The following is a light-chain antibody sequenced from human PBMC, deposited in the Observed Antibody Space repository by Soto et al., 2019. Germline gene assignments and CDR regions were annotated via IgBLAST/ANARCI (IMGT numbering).Light chain of an antibody. Sequence: QSALTQPRSVSGSPGQSVTISCTGTSSAVGGYNYVSWYQQHPGKAPKLMIYDVSKRHSGVPDRFSGAKSGNTASLTISGLQADDDDDDYCCSDAGSYMGYVFVTGTKVTVL. CDR2: DVS. CDR1: SSAVGGYNY. J-gene: IGLJ1*01. V-gene: IGLV2-11*01. CDR3: CSDAGSYMGYV.